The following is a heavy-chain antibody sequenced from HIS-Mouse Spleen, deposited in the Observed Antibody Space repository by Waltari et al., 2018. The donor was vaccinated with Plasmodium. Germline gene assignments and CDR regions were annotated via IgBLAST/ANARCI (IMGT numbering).Heavy chain of an antibody. D-gene: IGHD3-10*01. Sequence: QVQLQQWGAGLLKPSETLSLTCAVYGGSFSGSYWSWIRQPPGKGLEWIGEINHSGRTNYDPSLKSRVTISVDTSKNQFSLKLSSVTAADTAVYYCASSGSGSYYYWGQGTLVTVSS. CDR1: GGSFSGSY. CDR2: INHSGRT. J-gene: IGHJ4*02. V-gene: IGHV4-34*01. CDR3: ASSGSGSYYY.